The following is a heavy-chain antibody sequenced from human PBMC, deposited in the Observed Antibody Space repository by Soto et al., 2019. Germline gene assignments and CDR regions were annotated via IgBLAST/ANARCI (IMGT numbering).Heavy chain of an antibody. V-gene: IGHV3-53*01. CDR1: GFTVSSNY. Sequence: GGSLRLSCAASGFTVSSNYMSWVRQVPGKGLEWVSVIYSGGSTYYADSVKGRFTISRDNSKNTLYLQMNSLRAEDTAVYYCARDLGGDYRTNYFDYWGQGTLVTVSS. D-gene: IGHD4-17*01. J-gene: IGHJ4*02. CDR2: IYSGGST. CDR3: ARDLGGDYRTNYFDY.